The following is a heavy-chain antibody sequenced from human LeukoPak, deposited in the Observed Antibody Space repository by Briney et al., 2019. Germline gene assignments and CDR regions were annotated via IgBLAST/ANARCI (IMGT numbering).Heavy chain of an antibody. CDR1: GGSISSSSYY. CDR2: IYYSGST. J-gene: IGHJ4*02. V-gene: IGHV4-39*01. Sequence: SETLSLTCTVSGGSISSSSYYWGWIRQPPGKGLEWIGSIYYSGSTYYNPSLKSRFTISVDTSKNPFSLKLSSVTAADTAVYYCARLFMVRGVIMSYWGQGTLVTVSS. CDR3: ARLFMVRGVIMSY. D-gene: IGHD3-10*01.